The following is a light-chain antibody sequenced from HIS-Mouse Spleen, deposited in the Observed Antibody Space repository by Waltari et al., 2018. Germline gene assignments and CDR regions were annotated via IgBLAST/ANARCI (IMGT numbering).Light chain of an antibody. J-gene: IGLJ2*01. CDR2: KDS. Sequence: SYELTQPPSVSVSPGQTARITCSGDALPKQYAYWYQQKTGQAPVRVIFKDSERPSGCPDRFSGSSSGTTVTLTITGVQADDEADYYCQSADSSGTYSVVFGGGTKLTVL. CDR3: QSADSSGTYSVV. V-gene: IGLV3-25*03. CDR1: ALPKQY.